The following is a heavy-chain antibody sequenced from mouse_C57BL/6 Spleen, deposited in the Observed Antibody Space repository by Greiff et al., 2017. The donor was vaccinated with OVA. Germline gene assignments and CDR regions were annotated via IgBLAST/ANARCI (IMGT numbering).Heavy chain of an antibody. Sequence: QVQLKESGAELVRPGASVKLSCKASGYTFTDYYINWVKQRPGQGLEWIARIYPGSGNTYYNEKFKGKATLTAEKSSSTAYMQLSSLTSEDSAVYFCARGYGNYFDYWGQGTTLTVSS. CDR3: ARGYGNYFDY. CDR2: IYPGSGNT. J-gene: IGHJ2*01. V-gene: IGHV1-76*01. CDR1: GYTFTDYY. D-gene: IGHD2-1*01.